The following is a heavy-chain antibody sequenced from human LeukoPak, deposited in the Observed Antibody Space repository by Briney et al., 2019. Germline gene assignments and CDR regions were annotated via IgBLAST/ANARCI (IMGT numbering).Heavy chain of an antibody. D-gene: IGHD3-10*01. CDR2: INAGNGNT. V-gene: IGHV1-3*01. J-gene: IGHJ4*02. Sequence: ASVKVSCKASGYTFTGYAMHWVRQAPGQRLEWMGWINAGNGNTKYSQKFQGRVTITRDTSASTAYMELSSLRSDDTALYYCAKQGYYGSGSPGSAPFFDYWGQGTLVTVSS. CDR1: GYTFTGYA. CDR3: AKQGYYGSGSPGSAPFFDY.